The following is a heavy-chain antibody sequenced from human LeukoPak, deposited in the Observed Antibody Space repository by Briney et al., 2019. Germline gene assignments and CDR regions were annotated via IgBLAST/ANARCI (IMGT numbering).Heavy chain of an antibody. V-gene: IGHV3-30*03. CDR3: ARDGGNWAFDY. CDR1: GFTFSTYG. CDR2: IPYDGSNK. J-gene: IGHJ4*02. Sequence: GGSLRLSCEASGFTFSTYGMHWVRQAPGKGLEWITLIPYDGSNKYYADSVKGRFTISRDNTKNSLSLQMNSLRAEDTAVYYCARDGGNWAFDYWGQGTLVTVSS. D-gene: IGHD4-23*01.